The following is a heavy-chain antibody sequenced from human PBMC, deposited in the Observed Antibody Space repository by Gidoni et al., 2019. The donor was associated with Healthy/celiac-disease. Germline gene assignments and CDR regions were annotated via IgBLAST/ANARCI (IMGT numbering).Heavy chain of an antibody. CDR2: INHSGST. CDR1: GGSFSGYS. Sequence: QVQLQQWGAGLLKPSEPLSLTFAVYGGSFSGYSWTWIRPPPGKGREWIGEINHSGSTNYNPSLKSRVTISVDTSKNQFSLKLSSVTAADTAVYYCARGGYCSGGSCYSYPYYYYYYGMDVWGQGTTVTVSS. D-gene: IGHD2-15*01. CDR3: ARGGYCSGGSCYSYPYYYYYYGMDV. V-gene: IGHV4-34*01. J-gene: IGHJ6*02.